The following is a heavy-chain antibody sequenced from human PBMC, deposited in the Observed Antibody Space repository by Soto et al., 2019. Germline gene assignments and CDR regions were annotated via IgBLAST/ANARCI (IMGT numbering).Heavy chain of an antibody. CDR3: AKDPNGDYVGAFDI. D-gene: IGHD4-17*01. CDR1: GFTFRNYA. V-gene: IGHV3-23*01. J-gene: IGHJ3*02. Sequence: EVQLLESGGNLIQPGGSLRLSCAASGFTFRNYAMSWVRQAPGAGPEWVSGISGSGGRTYYADSVKGRFTIARDNSNNALFLQMNSLRAEDTALCYCAKDPNGDYVGAFDIWGRGTMVTVSS. CDR2: ISGSGGRT.